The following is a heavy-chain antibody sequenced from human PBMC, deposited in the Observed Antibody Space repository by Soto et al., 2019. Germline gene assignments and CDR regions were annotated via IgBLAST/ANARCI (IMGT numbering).Heavy chain of an antibody. CDR1: GDSINSNYC. Sequence: QVQLQESGPGLVRPSGTLSLTCAVSGDSINSNYCWTWVRQPPGKGLEWIAEIYYSGGTSYNPSLKSRVTISMDKSKNQFSLNLTSGTAEDTGMYQCGSDAGCGLGCWGQGTLVTVSS. CDR3: GSDAGCGLGC. D-gene: IGHD6-19*01. CDR2: IYYSGGT. J-gene: IGHJ4*02. V-gene: IGHV4-4*02.